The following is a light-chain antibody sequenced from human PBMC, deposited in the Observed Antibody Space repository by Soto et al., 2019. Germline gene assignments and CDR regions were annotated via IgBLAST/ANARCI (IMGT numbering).Light chain of an antibody. J-gene: IGKJ1*01. CDR1: QGIGAW. V-gene: IGKV1-5*01. CDR3: QQYKSYSGT. CDR2: DAS. Sequence: DIQMTQSPSALSASVGDRVTITCRASQGIGAWLAWYQQKPGKAPKLLIYDASNLESGVPSRFSGSGSGTQFTLTISSLQPDDFATYYCQQYKSYSGTFGQGSKVDI.